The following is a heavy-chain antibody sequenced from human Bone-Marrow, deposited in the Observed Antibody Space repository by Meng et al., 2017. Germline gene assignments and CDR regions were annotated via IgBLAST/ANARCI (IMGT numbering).Heavy chain of an antibody. CDR1: GGSFSGYY. D-gene: IGHD3-22*01. V-gene: IGHV4-34*01. CDR2: INHSGST. CDR3: ARVGVVVITPNWFDP. J-gene: IGHJ5*02. Sequence: QLQRWGAGFLKLSETLSLPCAVYGGSFSGYYWSWIRQPPGKGLEWIGEINHSGSTNYNPSLKSRVTISVDTSKNQFSLKLSSVTAADTAVYYCARVGVVVITPNWFDPWGQGTLVTVSS.